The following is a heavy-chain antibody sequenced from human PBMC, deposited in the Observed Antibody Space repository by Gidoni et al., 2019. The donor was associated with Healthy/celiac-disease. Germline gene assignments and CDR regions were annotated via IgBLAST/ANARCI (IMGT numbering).Heavy chain of an antibody. D-gene: IGHD3-10*01. V-gene: IGHV3-21*01. Sequence: EVQLVESGGGLVKPGGSLRLSCAASGFTFSSYSMNWVRQAPGKGLEWFSSISSSSSYIYYADSVKGRFTISRDNAKNSLYLQMNSLRAEDTAVYYCARPMVRGSAVFDYWGQGTLVTVSS. J-gene: IGHJ4*02. CDR2: ISSSSSYI. CDR3: ARPMVRGSAVFDY. CDR1: GFTFSSYS.